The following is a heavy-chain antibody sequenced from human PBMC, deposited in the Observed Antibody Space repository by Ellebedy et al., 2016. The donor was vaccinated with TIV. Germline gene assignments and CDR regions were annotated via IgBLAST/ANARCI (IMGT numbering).Heavy chain of an antibody. CDR1: GYTFTSYG. CDR3: ATSITMVRGVSRFDY. D-gene: IGHD3-10*01. V-gene: IGHV1-18*01. Sequence: ASVKVSCXASGYTFTSYGISWVRQAPGQGLEWMGWISAYNGNTNYAQKLQGRVTMATDTSTSTAYMELSSLRSEDTAVYYCATSITMVRGVSRFDYWGQGTLSPSPQ. CDR2: ISAYNGNT. J-gene: IGHJ4*02.